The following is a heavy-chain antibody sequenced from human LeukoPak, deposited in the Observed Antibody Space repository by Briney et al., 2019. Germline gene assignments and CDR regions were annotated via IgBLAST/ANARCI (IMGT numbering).Heavy chain of an antibody. V-gene: IGHV1-8*01. Sequence: RASVKVSCKASGYTSTSYDINWVRQATGQGLEWMGWMNPNSGNTGYAQKFQGRVTMTRNTSISTAYMELSSLRSEDTAVYYCASAIFPYGWFDPWGQGTLVTVSS. D-gene: IGHD3-3*01. CDR1: GYTSTSYD. J-gene: IGHJ5*02. CDR2: MNPNSGNT. CDR3: ASAIFPYGWFDP.